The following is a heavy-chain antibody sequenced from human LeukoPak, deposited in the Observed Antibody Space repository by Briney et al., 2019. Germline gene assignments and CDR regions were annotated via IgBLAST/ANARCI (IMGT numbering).Heavy chain of an antibody. Sequence: GASVKVSCKASGYTFTSYDINWVRQATGQGLEWMGWMNPNSGNTGYAQKFQGRVTITRNTSISTAYMELSSLRSEDTAVYYCARDSQGIAARLYFFDYWGQGTLVTVSS. CDR3: ARDSQGIAARLYFFDY. V-gene: IGHV1-8*03. D-gene: IGHD6-13*01. CDR2: MNPNSGNT. J-gene: IGHJ4*02. CDR1: GYTFTSYD.